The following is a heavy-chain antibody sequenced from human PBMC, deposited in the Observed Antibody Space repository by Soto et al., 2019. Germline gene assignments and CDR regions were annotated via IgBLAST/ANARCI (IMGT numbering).Heavy chain of an antibody. CDR2: VYFSGNT. Sequence: QVQLQESGPGLVKPSETLSLTCTVSGGSLSSYYWTWIRQSPGKGLEWTGYVYFSGNTNYNPSLKSRVTISIDTSKNQFSLRLASVTAADTAFYYCGSVRPSGYVLSWGQGTLVTVSS. CDR3: GSVRPSGYVLS. CDR1: GGSLSSYY. D-gene: IGHD6-25*01. V-gene: IGHV4-59*01. J-gene: IGHJ5*02.